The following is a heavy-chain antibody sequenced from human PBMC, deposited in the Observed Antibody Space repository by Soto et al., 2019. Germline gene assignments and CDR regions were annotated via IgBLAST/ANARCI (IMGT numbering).Heavy chain of an antibody. CDR3: AKDKPKEWLKGAYYYYYMDV. Sequence: GGSLRLSCAASGFTFSSYAMSWVRQAPGKGLEWVSAISGSGGSTYYADSVKGRFTISRDNSKNTLYLQMNSLRAEDTAVYYCAKDKPKEWLKGAYYYYYMDVWGKGTTVTVSS. V-gene: IGHV3-23*01. D-gene: IGHD6-19*01. CDR2: ISGSGGST. J-gene: IGHJ6*03. CDR1: GFTFSSYA.